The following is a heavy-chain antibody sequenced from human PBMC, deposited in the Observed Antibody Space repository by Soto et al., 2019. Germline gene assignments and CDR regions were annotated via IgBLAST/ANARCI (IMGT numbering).Heavy chain of an antibody. CDR3: AYYYGSGSYGYYYYGMDV. Sequence: PSETLSLTCTVSGGSISSSSYYWGWIRQPPGKGLEWIGSIYYSGSTYYNPSLKGRVTISVDTSKNQFSLKLSSVTAADTAVYYCAYYYGSGSYGYYYYGMDVWGQGTTVTVSS. V-gene: IGHV4-39*01. J-gene: IGHJ6*02. CDR1: GGSISSSSYY. CDR2: IYYSGST. D-gene: IGHD3-10*01.